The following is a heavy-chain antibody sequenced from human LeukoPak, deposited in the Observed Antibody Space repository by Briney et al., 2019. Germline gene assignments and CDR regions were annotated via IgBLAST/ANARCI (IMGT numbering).Heavy chain of an antibody. CDR2: INHSGST. Sequence: SETLSLTCAVYGGSFSGYYWSWIRQPPGKGLEWIGEINHSGSTNYNPSLKSRVTISVDTSKNQFSLKLSSVTAADTAVYYCARDVRLTPDSSGYLSGYYYYGMDVWGQGTTVTVSS. J-gene: IGHJ6*02. V-gene: IGHV4-34*01. CDR3: ARDVRLTPDSSGYLSGYYYYGMDV. CDR1: GGSFSGYY. D-gene: IGHD3-22*01.